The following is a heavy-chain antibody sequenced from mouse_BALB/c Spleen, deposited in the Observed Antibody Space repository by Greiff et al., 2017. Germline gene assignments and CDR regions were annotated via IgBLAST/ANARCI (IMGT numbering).Heavy chain of an antibody. Sequence: EVMLVESGGGLVKPGGSLKLSCAASGFTFSDYYMYWVRQTPEKRLEWVATISDGGSYTYYPDSVKGRFTISRDNAKNNLYLQMSSLKSEDTAMYYCARDRGNYYGKGGFAYWGQGTLVTVSA. CDR3: ARDRGNYYGKGGFAY. D-gene: IGHD1-2*01. CDR1: GFTFSDYY. J-gene: IGHJ3*01. CDR2: ISDGGSYT. V-gene: IGHV5-4*02.